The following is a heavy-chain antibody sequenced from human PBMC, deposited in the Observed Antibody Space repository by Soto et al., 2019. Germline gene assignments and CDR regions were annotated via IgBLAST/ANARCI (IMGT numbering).Heavy chain of an antibody. CDR2: ISAYNGNT. V-gene: IGHV1-18*01. CDR1: GYTFTSYG. J-gene: IGHJ5*02. CDR3: ARDGVGYCSGGSCYQWFDP. Sequence: ASVKVSCKASGYTFTSYGISWVRQAPGQGLEWMGWISAYNGNTNYAQKLQGRVTMTTDTSTSTAYMELRSLRSDDTAVYYCARDGVGYCSGGSCYQWFDPWGQGTLVTVSS. D-gene: IGHD2-15*01.